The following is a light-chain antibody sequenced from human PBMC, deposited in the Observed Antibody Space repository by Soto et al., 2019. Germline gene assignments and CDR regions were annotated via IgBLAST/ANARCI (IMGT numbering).Light chain of an antibody. J-gene: IGLJ2*01. CDR2: DVS. CDR3: SSYSSSSTLSVV. V-gene: IGLV2-14*03. CDR1: SSDVGGYNS. Sequence: QSALTQPASVSGSPGQSITISCTGTSSDVGGYNSVSWYQHHPGKAPKLMIYDVSNRPSGVSNRFSASKSGNTASLTISGLQAEDEADYYCSSYSSSSTLSVVFGGGTKLTVL.